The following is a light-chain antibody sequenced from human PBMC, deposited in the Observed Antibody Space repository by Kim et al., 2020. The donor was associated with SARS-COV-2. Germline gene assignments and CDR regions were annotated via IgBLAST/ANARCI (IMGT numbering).Light chain of an antibody. CDR2: KAS. CDR1: QSISTW. V-gene: IGKV1-5*03. J-gene: IGKJ4*01. Sequence: ASVGDRVTMTCRASQSISTWLAWYQQKPGKAPKLLIYKASSLESGVPSRFSGSGSGTEFTLTINSLQPDDFATYYCQQYENTLSNFGGGTKVDIK. CDR3: QQYENTLSN.